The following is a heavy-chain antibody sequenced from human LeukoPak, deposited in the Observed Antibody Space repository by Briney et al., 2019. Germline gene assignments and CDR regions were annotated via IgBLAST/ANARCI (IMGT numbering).Heavy chain of an antibody. CDR1: GGSFSGYY. CDR3: AREGYYDSSGYLNFDY. V-gene: IGHV4-34*01. J-gene: IGHJ4*02. Sequence: PSETLSLTCAVYGGSFSGYYWSWIRQPPGKGLEWIGEINHSGSTNYNPSLKSRVTISVDTSKNQFSLKLSSVTAADTAAYYCAREGYYDSSGYLNFDYWGQGTLVTVSS. D-gene: IGHD3-22*01. CDR2: INHSGST.